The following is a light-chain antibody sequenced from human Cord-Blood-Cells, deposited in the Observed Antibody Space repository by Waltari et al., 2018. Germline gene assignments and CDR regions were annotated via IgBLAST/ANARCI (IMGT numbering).Light chain of an antibody. CDR3: QAWDSSTEV. Sequence: SYELTQPPSVSVSPGQTASITCSGATLGDKYACWYQQKPGQSPVLVIYQDSKRPSGIPERFSGSNSGNTATLTISGTQAMDEADYYCQAWDSSTEVFGTGTKVTVL. J-gene: IGLJ1*01. CDR2: QDS. V-gene: IGLV3-1*01. CDR1: TLGDKY.